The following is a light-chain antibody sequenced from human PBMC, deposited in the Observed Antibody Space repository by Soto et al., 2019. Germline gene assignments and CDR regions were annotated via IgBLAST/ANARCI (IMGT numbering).Light chain of an antibody. Sequence: EIVMTQSPATLSLSPGERAALSCRASQSINSELAGYQQKPGQPPRLLIYGASTMATGVPARFTGSESGSEFTLTISGLQSEDFAVYYCQQGHNWPLTFGQGTRLEI. CDR2: GAS. V-gene: IGKV3-15*01. CDR3: QQGHNWPLT. CDR1: QSINSE. J-gene: IGKJ2*01.